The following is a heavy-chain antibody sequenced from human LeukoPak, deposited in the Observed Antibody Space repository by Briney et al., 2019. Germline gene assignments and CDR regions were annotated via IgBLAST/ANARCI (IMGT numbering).Heavy chain of an antibody. CDR1: GFTFSGFW. CDR3: ARSSYSSSSSV. D-gene: IGHD6-6*01. CDR2: INSDGSEG. J-gene: IGHJ3*01. Sequence: GGSLRLSCAASGFTFSGFWMSWSRQAPGKGLEWVASINSDGSEGYYADVVKGRFTISRDNAKNSLNSLRAEDTAVYYCARSSYSSSSSVWGQGTMVTVSS. V-gene: IGHV3-7*03.